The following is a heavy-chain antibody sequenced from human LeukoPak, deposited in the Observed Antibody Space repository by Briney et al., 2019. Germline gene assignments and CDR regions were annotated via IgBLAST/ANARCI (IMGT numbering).Heavy chain of an antibody. CDR1: GYTFTSYD. V-gene: IGHV1-8*01. Sequence: ASVKVSCKASGYTFTSYDINWVRQATGQGLEWMGWMNPNSGNTGYAQKFQGRVTMTRNTSTSTAYMELSSLRSEDTAVYYCARGTRYYGSGSYYYWGQGTLVTVSS. CDR3: ARGTRYYGSGSYYY. J-gene: IGHJ4*02. CDR2: MNPNSGNT. D-gene: IGHD3-10*01.